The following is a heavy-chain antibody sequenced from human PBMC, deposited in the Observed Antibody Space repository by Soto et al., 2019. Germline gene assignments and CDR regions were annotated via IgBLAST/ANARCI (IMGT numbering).Heavy chain of an antibody. CDR2: IIPIFGTA. D-gene: IGHD3-22*01. J-gene: IGHJ2*01. V-gene: IGHV1-69*01. CDR1: GGTFSSYA. Sequence: QVQLVQSGAEVKKPGSSVKVSCKASGGTFSSYAISWVRQAPGQGLEWMGGIIPIFGTANYAQKFQGRVTITADESTSTAYMELSSLRSEDTAVYYCARDGDYDSSGYYYGARYFDLWGRGTLVTVSS. CDR3: ARDGDYDSSGYYYGARYFDL.